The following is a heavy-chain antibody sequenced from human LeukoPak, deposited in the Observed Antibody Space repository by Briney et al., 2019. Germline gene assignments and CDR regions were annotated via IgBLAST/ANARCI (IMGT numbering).Heavy chain of an antibody. V-gene: IGHV3-7*01. J-gene: IGHJ4*02. Sequence: GGSLRLSCAGSGFSFSSYWMSWVRQAPGKGLEWVANIKQDGSEKHYGDSAKGRFTISRDNAKNSLSLQMNSLRAEDTAVYYCAREAYSSNWLFDYWGQGTLVTVSS. CDR2: IKQDGSEK. D-gene: IGHD2-2*01. CDR3: AREAYSSNWLFDY. CDR1: GFSFSSYW.